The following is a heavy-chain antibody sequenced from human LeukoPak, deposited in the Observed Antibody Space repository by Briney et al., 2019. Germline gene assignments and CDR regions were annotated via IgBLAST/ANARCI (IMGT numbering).Heavy chain of an antibody. CDR3: AREGYGDYYFDY. CDR1: GFTFSSYW. Sequence: GGSLRLSCAASGFTFSSYWMHWVRQAPGKGLVWVSRITSDGSSTTYADSVEGRFTISRDNAKNTLYLQMNSLRAEDTAVYYCAREGYGDYYFDYWGQGTLVTVSS. J-gene: IGHJ4*02. D-gene: IGHD4-17*01. V-gene: IGHV3-74*01. CDR2: ITSDGSST.